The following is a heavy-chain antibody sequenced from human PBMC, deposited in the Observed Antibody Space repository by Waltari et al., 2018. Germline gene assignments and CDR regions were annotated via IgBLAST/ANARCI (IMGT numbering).Heavy chain of an antibody. CDR1: GGTFGRFA. CDR2: MIPKIGAS. J-gene: IGHJ4*02. D-gene: IGHD2-2*01. Sequence: QVQLVQSGAEVKKPGSSVKVSCKASGGTFGRFAISWVRQAAGEGLEWMGGMIPKIGASNYAQKFQGSVTITADDSARIAYMEVSSLSFEDTAVYFCATDTSPPYWGQGTLVIVSS. CDR3: ATDTSPPY. V-gene: IGHV1-69*01.